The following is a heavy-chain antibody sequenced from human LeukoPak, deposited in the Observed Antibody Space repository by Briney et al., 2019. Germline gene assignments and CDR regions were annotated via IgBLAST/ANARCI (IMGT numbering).Heavy chain of an antibody. J-gene: IGHJ4*02. Sequence: GGSLRLSCAASGFTFSSYGMHWVRQAPGKGLEWVAVISYDGSNKYYADSVKGRFTISRDNSKNTLYLQMNSLRAEDTAVYYCAKPDDRYGSGSSNYWGQGTLVTVSS. CDR3: AKPDDRYGSGSSNY. CDR2: ISYDGSNK. V-gene: IGHV3-30*18. D-gene: IGHD3-10*01. CDR1: GFTFSSYG.